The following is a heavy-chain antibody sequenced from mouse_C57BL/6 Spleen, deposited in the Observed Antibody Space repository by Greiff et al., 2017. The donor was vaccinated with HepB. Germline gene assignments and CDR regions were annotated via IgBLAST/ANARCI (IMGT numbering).Heavy chain of an antibody. Sequence: QVQLQQSGAELVKPGASVKISCKASGYAFSSYWMNWVKQRPGKGLEWIGQIDPGDGDTNYNGKFKGKATLTADKSSSTAYMQLSSLTSEDSAVYFCARRGYYGNFFDVWGTGTTVTVSS. V-gene: IGHV1-80*01. CDR2: IDPGDGDT. J-gene: IGHJ1*03. CDR3: ARRGYYGNFFDV. CDR1: GYAFSSYW. D-gene: IGHD2-1*01.